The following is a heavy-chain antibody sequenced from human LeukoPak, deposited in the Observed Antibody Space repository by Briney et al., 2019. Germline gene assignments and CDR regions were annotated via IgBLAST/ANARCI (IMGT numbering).Heavy chain of an antibody. CDR1: DGSISSSIHY. CDR3: ATWSVRMDAFDI. J-gene: IGHJ3*02. V-gene: IGHV4-39*07. Sequence: SETLSLTCTVSDGSISSSIHYWGWIRQPPGKGLEWIGEINHSGSTNYNPSLKSRVTISVDTSKNQFSLKLSSVTAADTAVYYCATWSVRMDAFDIWGQGTMVTVSS. CDR2: INHSGST. D-gene: IGHD2-15*01.